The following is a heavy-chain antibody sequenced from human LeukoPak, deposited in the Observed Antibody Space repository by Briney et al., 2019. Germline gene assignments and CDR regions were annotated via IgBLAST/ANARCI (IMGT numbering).Heavy chain of an antibody. CDR1: GFTFTSYS. D-gene: IGHD1-26*01. CDR2: TSDRGDYT. V-gene: IGHV3-23*01. J-gene: IGHJ4*02. Sequence: GSLRLSCAASGFTFTSYSMSWVRQAPGKGLGWVSGTSDRGDYTYYADSVKGRFTISRDNSKNTLYLQMNSLRAEDTALYFCAKKAQYNGNYPLDYWGQGTLVTVSS. CDR3: AKKAQYNGNYPLDY.